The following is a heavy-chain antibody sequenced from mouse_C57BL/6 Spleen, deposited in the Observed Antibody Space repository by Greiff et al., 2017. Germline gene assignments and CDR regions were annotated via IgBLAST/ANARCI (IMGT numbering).Heavy chain of an antibody. V-gene: IGHV1-54*01. D-gene: IGHD1-1*01. J-gene: IGHJ2*01. Sequence: QVQLKQSGAELVRPGTSVKVSCKASGYAFTNYLIEWVKQRPGQGLEWIGVINPGSGGTNYNEKFKGKATLTADKSSSTAYMQLSSLTSEDSAVYFCARSQFFITTVVAPFDYWGQGTTLTVSS. CDR1: GYAFTNYL. CDR3: ARSQFFITTVVAPFDY. CDR2: INPGSGGT.